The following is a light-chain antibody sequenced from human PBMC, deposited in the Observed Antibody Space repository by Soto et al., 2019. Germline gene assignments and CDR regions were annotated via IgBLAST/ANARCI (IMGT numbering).Light chain of an antibody. CDR3: SSYAGTYTYD. J-gene: IGLJ1*01. CDR2: DVT. V-gene: IGLV2-11*01. CDR1: SSDVGGYNF. Sequence: QSVLTQPRSLSGSPGQSVTISCTGTSSDVGGYNFVSWYQRRPGEAPKLMIYDVTTRPSGVPDRFSGSKSGSTASLTISGLQAEDEADYYCSSYAGTYTYDFGSGTKLTVL.